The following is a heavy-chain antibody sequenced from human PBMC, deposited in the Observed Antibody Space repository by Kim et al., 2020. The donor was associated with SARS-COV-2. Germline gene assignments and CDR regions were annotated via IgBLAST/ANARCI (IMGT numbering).Heavy chain of an antibody. J-gene: IGHJ4*01. CDR3: ARGWDSAGYFDF. D-gene: IGHD1-26*01. CDR1: GYSISSGYY. V-gene: IGHV4-38-2*02. CDR2: IYHSGDT. Sequence: SETLSLTCSVSGYSISSGYYWGWIRQPPGMGLESIGTIYHSGDTYYNPSLKSRVTISVDTSKNSFSLKLSSVTAADTAVYYCARGWDSAGYFDFWGHGTLVTVSS.